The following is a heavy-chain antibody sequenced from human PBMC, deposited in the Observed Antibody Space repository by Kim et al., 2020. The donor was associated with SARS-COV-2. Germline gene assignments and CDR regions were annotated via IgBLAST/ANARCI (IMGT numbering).Heavy chain of an antibody. Sequence: GGSLRLSCAASGFTFSSYSMNWVRQAPGKGLEWISSISSSGSYIYYADSMKGRFTISRDNARASLYLQMNSLRAEDTAVYYCARVRTRGWSYFDYWGQGT. V-gene: IGHV3-21*01. CDR2: ISSSGSYI. J-gene: IGHJ4*02. CDR3: ARVRTRGWSYFDY. D-gene: IGHD6-19*01. CDR1: GFTFSSYS.